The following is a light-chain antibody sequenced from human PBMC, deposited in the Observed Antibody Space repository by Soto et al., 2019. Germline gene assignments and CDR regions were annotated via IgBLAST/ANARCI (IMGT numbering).Light chain of an antibody. J-gene: IGLJ3*02. V-gene: IGLV2-8*01. Sequence: QSALTQPPSASGSPGQSVTISCTGTSSDIGSYNSVSWYQHHPGKAPRLMIYEVSKRPSGVSGRFSGSKSANPASLTVSGLLAEDEAHYFCSSYAGSTNYVFGTGTKLTVL. CDR2: EVS. CDR1: SSDIGSYNS. CDR3: SSYAGSTNYV.